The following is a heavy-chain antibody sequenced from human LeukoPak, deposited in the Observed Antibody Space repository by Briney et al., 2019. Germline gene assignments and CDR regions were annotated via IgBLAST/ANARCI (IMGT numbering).Heavy chain of an antibody. CDR1: GYTFTGYY. J-gene: IGHJ4*02. Sequence: ASVKVSCKASGYTFTGYYMHWVRQAPGQGLEWMGWINPNSGGTNYARKFQGRVTMTRDTSISTAYMELSRLRSDDTAVYYCARRRAVLWFGELFSEFDYWGQGTLATVSS. D-gene: IGHD3-10*01. CDR2: INPNSGGT. CDR3: ARRRAVLWFGELFSEFDY. V-gene: IGHV1-2*02.